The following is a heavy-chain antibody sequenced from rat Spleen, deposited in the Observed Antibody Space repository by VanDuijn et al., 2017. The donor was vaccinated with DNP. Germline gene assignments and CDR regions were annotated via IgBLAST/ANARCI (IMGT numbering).Heavy chain of an antibody. D-gene: IGHD4-3*01. CDR2: ISTGGGNT. CDR1: GFTFSNYD. V-gene: IGHV5S13*01. J-gene: IGHJ4*01. Sequence: EVQLVESGGGLVQPGRSLKLSCAASGFTFSNYDMAWVRQAPTKGLEWIASISTGGGNTYYRDSVKGRFTISRDNAKNTQYLQMDSLRYEDTATYYCARRDPNSGYLDVMDAWGQGASVTVSS. CDR3: ARRDPNSGYLDVMDA.